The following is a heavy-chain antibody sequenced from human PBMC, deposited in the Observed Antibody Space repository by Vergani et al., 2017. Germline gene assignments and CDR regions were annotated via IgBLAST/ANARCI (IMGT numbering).Heavy chain of an antibody. D-gene: IGHD3-22*01. CDR2: IIPILGIA. CDR3: ARERYYYDSSADY. J-gene: IGHJ4*02. CDR1: GGTFSSYT. V-gene: IGHV1-69*08. Sequence: QVQLVQSGAEVKKPGSSVKVSCKASGGTFSSYTISWVRQAPGQGLEWMGRIIPILGIANYAQKFQGRVTITADKSTSTAYMELSSLRSEDTAVYYCARERYYYDSSADYWGQGTLVTVSS.